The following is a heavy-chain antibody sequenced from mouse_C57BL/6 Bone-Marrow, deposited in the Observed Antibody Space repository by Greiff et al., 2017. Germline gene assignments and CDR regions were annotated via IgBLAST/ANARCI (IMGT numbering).Heavy chain of an antibody. D-gene: IGHD1-1*01. CDR2: INPNNGGT. CDR1: GYTFTDYN. J-gene: IGHJ2*01. Sequence: VHVKQSGPELVKPGASVKIPCKASGYTFTDYNMDWVKQSHGKSLEWIGDINPNNGGTIYNQKFKGKATLTVYKSSSTAYMELRSLTSEDTAVYYCARLGYYGSSMYYFDYWGQGTTLTVSS. CDR3: ARLGYYGSSMYYFDY. V-gene: IGHV1-18*01.